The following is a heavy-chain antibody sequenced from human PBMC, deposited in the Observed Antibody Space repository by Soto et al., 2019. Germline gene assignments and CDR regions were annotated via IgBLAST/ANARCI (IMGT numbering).Heavy chain of an antibody. J-gene: IGHJ4*02. D-gene: IGHD6-13*01. CDR3: ARVLEGKQQLVPLAY. CDR2: ISFNGNIE. Sequence: GGSLRLSCAASGFPFNSYAFHWVRQAPGKGLEWVAVISFNGNIEYYADSVKGRFTISRDNSKNTVYLQMNSLRAEDTAVYYCARVLEGKQQLVPLAYWGQGTLVTVSS. CDR1: GFPFNSYA. V-gene: IGHV3-30*04.